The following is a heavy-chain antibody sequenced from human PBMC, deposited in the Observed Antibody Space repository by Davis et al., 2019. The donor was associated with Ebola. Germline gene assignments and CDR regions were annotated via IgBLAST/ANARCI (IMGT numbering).Heavy chain of an antibody. CDR3: AKDISSGGSGDY. CDR1: GFTFSSYG. J-gene: IGHJ4*02. V-gene: IGHV3-30*18. CDR2: ISYDGSNK. D-gene: IGHD6-19*01. Sequence: GESLKISCAASGFTFSSYGMHWVRQAPGKGLEWVAVISYDGSNKYYADSVKGRFTISRDNSKNTLYLQMNSLRAEDTAVYYCAKDISSGGSGDYWGQGTLVTVSS.